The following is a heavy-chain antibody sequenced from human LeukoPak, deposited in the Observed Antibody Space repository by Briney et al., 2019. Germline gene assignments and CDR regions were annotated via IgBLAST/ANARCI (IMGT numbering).Heavy chain of an antibody. J-gene: IGHJ4*02. CDR2: ITGSSGYI. CDR1: GFTLTSYT. D-gene: IGHD2-2*01. CDR3: ATTGHCSSSSCAIDY. V-gene: IGHV3-21*01. Sequence: KPVGSLRLSCAASGFTLTSYTMNWVRQAPGKGLEWVSSITGSSGYISYADSVKGRFTISRANAKNSLYLQMNSLRGEDTAMYYCATTGHCSSSSCAIDYWGQGTLVSVSS.